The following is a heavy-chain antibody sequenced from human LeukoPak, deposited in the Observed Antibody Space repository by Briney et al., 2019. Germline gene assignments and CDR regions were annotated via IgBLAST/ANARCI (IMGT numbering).Heavy chain of an antibody. CDR1: GGSVSSGSYY. CDR3: ARVVIDATFDY. D-gene: IGHD2-15*01. J-gene: IGHJ4*02. Sequence: SETLSLTCAVSGGSVSSGSYYWNWIRQPPGKGLEWIGHIYYSGGTIYNPSLKSRVTILVDTSKNQFSLELSSVTAADTAVYYSARVVIDATFDYWGQGTLVTVSS. CDR2: IYYSGGT. V-gene: IGHV4-61*01.